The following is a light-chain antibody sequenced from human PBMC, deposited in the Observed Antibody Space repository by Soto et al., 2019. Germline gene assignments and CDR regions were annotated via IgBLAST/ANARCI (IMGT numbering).Light chain of an antibody. CDR2: HAY. CDR1: HRLRLL. V-gene: IGKV3-11*01. J-gene: IGKJ5*01. CDR3: QQRHMWPIR. Sequence: FTHSPTPLFLSAGERSTLSPTASHRLRLLLAWYQQKLGQCHRLLVYHAYNRATGIPPRFSGSGSATGFTLTISSLEPEDCAVYYCQQRHMWPIRFGQGTRMEIK.